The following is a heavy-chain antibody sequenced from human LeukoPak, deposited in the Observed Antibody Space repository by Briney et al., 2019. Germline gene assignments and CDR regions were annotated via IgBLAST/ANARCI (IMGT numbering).Heavy chain of an antibody. Sequence: ASVKVSCKASGGTFSSYAISWVRQAPGQGLEWMGGIIPIFGTANYAQKFQGRVTITADESTSTAYMELSSLRSEDTAVYYCARVYYDFWSGYYDYWGQGTLVTVSS. V-gene: IGHV1-69*13. CDR2: IIPIFGTA. D-gene: IGHD3-3*01. CDR3: ARVYYDFWSGYYDY. J-gene: IGHJ4*02. CDR1: GGTFSSYA.